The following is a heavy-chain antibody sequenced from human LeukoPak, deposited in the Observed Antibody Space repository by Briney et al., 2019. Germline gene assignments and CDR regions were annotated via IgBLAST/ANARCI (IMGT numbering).Heavy chain of an antibody. Sequence: PSETLSLTCTVSGGSISSYYWSWIRQPPGKGLEWIGYIYYSGSTNYNPSLKSRVTISVGTSKNQLSLKLSSVTAADTAVYYCARRTGWMDAFDIWGQGTMVTVSS. V-gene: IGHV4-59*08. J-gene: IGHJ3*02. D-gene: IGHD5-12*01. CDR1: GGSISSYY. CDR2: IYYSGST. CDR3: ARRTGWMDAFDI.